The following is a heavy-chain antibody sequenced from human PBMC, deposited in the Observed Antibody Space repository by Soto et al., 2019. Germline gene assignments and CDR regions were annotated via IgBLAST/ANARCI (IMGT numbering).Heavy chain of an antibody. CDR3: AKEGASPGEVDA. CDR2: INTSGGNS. Sequence: HLAQSGPEVKRPGASVKISCKASGFIFTDWFMHWVRQAPGQGPEWMGIINTSGGNSIYSQKFQDRVTMTRDTSTSTRYVELSSLTSADTAVYYWAKEGASPGEVDAWGKGTLVTVSS. D-gene: IGHD3-16*01. V-gene: IGHV1-46*01. J-gene: IGHJ1*01. CDR1: GFIFTDWF.